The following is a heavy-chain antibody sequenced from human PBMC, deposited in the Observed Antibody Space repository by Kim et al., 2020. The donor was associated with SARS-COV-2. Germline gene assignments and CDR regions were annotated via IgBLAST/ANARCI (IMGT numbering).Heavy chain of an antibody. J-gene: IGHJ6*01. Sequence: GGSLRLSCAASGFTFSSYWMSWVRQAPGKGLEWVANIKQDGSEKYYVDFVKGRITISRDNAKNSLYLQMNSPRAEATAVYFCARVTVVGPAAMLEDSYY. V-gene: IGHV3-7*01. CDR3: ARVTVVGPAAMLEDSYY. CDR2: IKQDGSEK. CDR1: GFTFSSYW. D-gene: IGHD2-2*01.